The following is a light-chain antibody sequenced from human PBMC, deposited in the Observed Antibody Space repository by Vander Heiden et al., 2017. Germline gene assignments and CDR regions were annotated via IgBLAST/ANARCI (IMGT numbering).Light chain of an antibody. CDR2: DAS. CDR3: QQSHTIPLT. J-gene: IGKJ2*01. V-gene: IGKV1-39*01. CDR1: QSIASF. Sequence: DIQMTQSPSSLSASVGDRVTITCRASQSIASFLNWYQQKPGKAPNLLIYDASTLQSGVPSRFTAIGSGTDLTLTISSLQPEDFATYYCQQSHTIPLTFGQGTKLEIK.